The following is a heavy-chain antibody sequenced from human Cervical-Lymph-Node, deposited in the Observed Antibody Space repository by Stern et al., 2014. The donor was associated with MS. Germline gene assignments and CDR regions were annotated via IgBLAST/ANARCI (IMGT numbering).Heavy chain of an antibody. CDR2: IYTSGST. D-gene: IGHD6-19*01. Sequence: QLQESGPGLVKPSQTLSLTCTVSGGPISSGSYYWSWIRQPAAQGLVWIGRIYTSGSTNYNPSLKSRVTISVDTSKNQFSLQLSYVTAADTAVYYCASGYSSGWYYFDYWGQGTLVTVSS. CDR3: ASGYSSGWYYFDY. J-gene: IGHJ4*02. V-gene: IGHV4-61*02. CDR1: GGPISSGSYY.